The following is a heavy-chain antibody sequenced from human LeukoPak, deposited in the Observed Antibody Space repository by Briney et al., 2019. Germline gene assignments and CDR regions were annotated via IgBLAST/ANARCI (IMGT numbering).Heavy chain of an antibody. Sequence: PSETLSLTCAVYGGSFSGYYWSWIRQPPGKGLEWIGEINHSGSTNYNPSLKSRVTISVDTSKNQFSLKLSSVTAADTAVYYCARVSDYGDYGHGLHYFDYWGQGTLVTVSS. D-gene: IGHD4-17*01. CDR1: GGSFSGYY. CDR3: ARVSDYGDYGHGLHYFDY. CDR2: INHSGST. V-gene: IGHV4-34*01. J-gene: IGHJ4*02.